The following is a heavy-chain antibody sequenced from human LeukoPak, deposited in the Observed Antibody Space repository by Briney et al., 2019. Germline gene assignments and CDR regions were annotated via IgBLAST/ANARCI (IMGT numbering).Heavy chain of an antibody. CDR3: AKTQGSGSYYKD. Sequence: GGSLRLSCAASGFTFSSYGMHWVRQAPGKGLEWVAVISYDGSNKYYADSVKGQFTISRDNSKNTLYLQMNSLRAEDTAVYYCAKTQGSGSYYKDWGQGTLVTVSS. D-gene: IGHD3-10*01. J-gene: IGHJ4*02. CDR2: ISYDGSNK. V-gene: IGHV3-30*18. CDR1: GFTFSSYG.